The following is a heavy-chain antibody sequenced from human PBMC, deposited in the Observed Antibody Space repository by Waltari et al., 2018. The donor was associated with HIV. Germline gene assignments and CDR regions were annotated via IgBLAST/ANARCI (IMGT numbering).Heavy chain of an antibody. V-gene: IGHV3-74*03. CDR1: GFVFGSHW. D-gene: IGHD4-17*01. CDR2: SDSVGFVA. Sequence: VESGGIPVQPGGSLRLSCTASGFVFGSHWMHWVRKRPGKGLIWGSRSDSVGFVAKYADAVKGRFTISRDNGKNKLFLEMKSLRVEDSGIYYCVKDVTVTHYGVYYSGLDVWGQGTTVTV. CDR3: VKDVTVTHYGVYYSGLDV. J-gene: IGHJ6*02.